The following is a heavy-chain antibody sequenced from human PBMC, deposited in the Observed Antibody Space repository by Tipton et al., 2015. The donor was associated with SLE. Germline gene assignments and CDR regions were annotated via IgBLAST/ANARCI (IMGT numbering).Heavy chain of an antibody. Sequence: TLSLTCTVSGASISSHYWSWIRQPPGKGLEWIGYIYTSGSTNYNPSLKSRVTISVDTSKNQFSLKLSSMTAADTAMYYCVRDPQGYYYDSRGYFDLWGRGTLVTVSS. V-gene: IGHV4-4*08. D-gene: IGHD3-22*01. J-gene: IGHJ2*01. CDR1: GASISSHY. CDR3: VRDPQGYYYDSRGYFDL. CDR2: IYTSGST.